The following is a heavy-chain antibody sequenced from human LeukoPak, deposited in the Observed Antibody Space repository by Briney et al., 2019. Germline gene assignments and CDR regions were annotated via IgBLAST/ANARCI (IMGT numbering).Heavy chain of an antibody. CDR2: IYYTGST. V-gene: IGHV4-39*01. J-gene: IGHJ4*02. CDR3: ARHGRFLRLGELSLYPDY. D-gene: IGHD3-16*02. CDR1: GGSISSSSYY. Sequence: PSETLSLTCTVSGGSISSSSYYWGWIRQPPGKGLEWIGTIYYTGSTFYNPSLRSRVTIYADTSKNQFSLKLSSVTAADTAVYYCARHGRFLRLGELSLYPDYWGQGTLVTVSS.